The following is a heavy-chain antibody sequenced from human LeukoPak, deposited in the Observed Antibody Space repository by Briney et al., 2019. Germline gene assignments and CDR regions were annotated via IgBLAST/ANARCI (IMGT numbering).Heavy chain of an antibody. CDR3: ARGARDYGGIPGRAKYYFDY. J-gene: IGHJ4*02. D-gene: IGHD4-23*01. Sequence: ASVKVSCKASGYTFTGYYMHWVRQAPGQGLEWMGWINPNSGGTNYAQKFQGWVTMTRDTSISTAYMELSRLRSDDTAVYYCARGARDYGGIPGRAKYYFDYWGQGTLVTVSS. CDR2: INPNSGGT. CDR1: GYTFTGYY. V-gene: IGHV1-2*04.